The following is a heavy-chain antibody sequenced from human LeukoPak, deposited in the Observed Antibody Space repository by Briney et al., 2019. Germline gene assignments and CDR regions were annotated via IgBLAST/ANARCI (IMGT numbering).Heavy chain of an antibody. V-gene: IGHV4-4*09. CDR3: ARASGWFDP. CDR1: GGSISSYY. J-gene: IGHJ5*02. CDR2: IYTSGST. Sequence: PSETLSLTCTVSGGSISSYYWSWIRQPPGRGLEWIGYIYTSGSTNYNPSLKSRVTISVDTSKNQFSLKLSSVAAADTAVYYCARASGWFDPWGQGTLVTVSS.